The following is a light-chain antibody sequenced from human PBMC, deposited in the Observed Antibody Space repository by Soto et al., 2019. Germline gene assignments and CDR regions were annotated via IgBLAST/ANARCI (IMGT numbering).Light chain of an antibody. J-gene: IGKJ2*01. Sequence: EIVLTQFPDTLSFSPGERATLSCRASQSVRNSYLAWYQQRPGQAPRLLIYGADSRATGIPDRFSGSGSDTDVTLTISRLEPEDFAVYYCQQYGSSPRYTFGQGTKLEI. CDR3: QQYGSSPRYT. CDR2: GAD. V-gene: IGKV3-20*01. CDR1: QSVRNSY.